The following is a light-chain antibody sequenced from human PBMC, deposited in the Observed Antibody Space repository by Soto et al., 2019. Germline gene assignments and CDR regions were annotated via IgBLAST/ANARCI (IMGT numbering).Light chain of an antibody. V-gene: IGKV1-5*01. CDR1: QSISSY. CDR3: HQSNTYSA. CDR2: DAS. J-gene: IGKJ1*01. Sequence: DIQMTKYQTSLSASLGDRFTITCRASQSISSYLNWYQLKPGKAPKLLIYDASSLKSGVPSRFSGSGSGTEFTLTICCLQPDDFATYYCHQSNTYSAFSQGTKVDFK.